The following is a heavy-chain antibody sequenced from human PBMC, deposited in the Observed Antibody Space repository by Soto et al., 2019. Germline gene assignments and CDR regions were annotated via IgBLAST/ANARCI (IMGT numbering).Heavy chain of an antibody. CDR3: AKAYYDSSGYYFNYYYYYGMDV. CDR1: GFTFSSYA. V-gene: IGHV3-23*01. CDR2: ISGSGGST. D-gene: IGHD3-22*01. Sequence: GGSLRLSCAASGFTFSSYAMSWVRQAPGKRLEWVSAISGSGGSTYYADSVKGRFTISRDNSKNTLYLQMNSLRAEDTAVYYCAKAYYDSSGYYFNYYYYYGMDVWGQGTTVTVSS. J-gene: IGHJ6*02.